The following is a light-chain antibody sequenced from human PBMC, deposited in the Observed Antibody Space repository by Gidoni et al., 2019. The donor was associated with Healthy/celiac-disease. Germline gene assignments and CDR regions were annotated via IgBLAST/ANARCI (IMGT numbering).Light chain of an antibody. J-gene: IGKJ4*01. CDR1: QSVSSY. V-gene: IGKV3-11*01. CDR3: QQRSNWPPLT. CDR2: DAS. Sequence: EIVLTQSPATLSLSPGERATLSCRASQSVSSYLAWYQQKPGQAPRLLNYDASNRATGIPARFSGSGSGTDCTLTISSLEPEDLAVYYCQQRSNWPPLTFGGGTKVEIK.